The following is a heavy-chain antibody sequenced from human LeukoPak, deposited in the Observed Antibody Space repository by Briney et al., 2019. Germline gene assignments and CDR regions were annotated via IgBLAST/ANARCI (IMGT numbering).Heavy chain of an antibody. CDR1: GFTFSSYA. Sequence: PGGSLRLSCATSGFTFSSYAMSWVRQTPGKGLEWVSNGGSGGSKYYADSVKGRFTISRDNSKSTVYLQMNSLTAEDTAVYYRAKNRGRYYHSYYMDVWGKGTTVIVSS. V-gene: IGHV3-23*01. CDR2: NGGSGGSK. CDR3: AKNRGRYYHSYYMDV. D-gene: IGHD1-14*01. J-gene: IGHJ6*03.